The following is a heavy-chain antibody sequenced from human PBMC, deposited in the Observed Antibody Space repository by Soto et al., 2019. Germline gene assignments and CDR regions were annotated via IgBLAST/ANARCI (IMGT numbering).Heavy chain of an antibody. V-gene: IGHV4-34*01. Sequence: SETLSLTCSFSGDSVTGHYLTWIRQSPGKGLEWIGEINYSGSTNYNPSLKSRVTISVDTSKNQFSLKLSSVTAADTAVYYCARGPWGGYYYYYMDVWGKGTTVTVSS. CDR2: INYSGST. CDR3: ARGPWGGYYYYYMDV. J-gene: IGHJ6*03. D-gene: IGHD2-21*01. CDR1: GDSVTGHY.